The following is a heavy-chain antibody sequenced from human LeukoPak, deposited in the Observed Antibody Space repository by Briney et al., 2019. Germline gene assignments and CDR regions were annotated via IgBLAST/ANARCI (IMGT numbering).Heavy chain of an antibody. D-gene: IGHD1-14*01. CDR3: AGDHYLALKD. CDR1: GGSFSDKY. CDR2: ISPSGSG. V-gene: IGHV4-34*01. Sequence: ASETLSLTCAVYGGSFSDKYWSWIRQSPGKGLEWIGEISPSGSGNYNAPLKSRVTISVDTSNNQFSLKLSSVTAADTAVYYCAGDHYLALKDWGHGILVTVPS. J-gene: IGHJ4*01.